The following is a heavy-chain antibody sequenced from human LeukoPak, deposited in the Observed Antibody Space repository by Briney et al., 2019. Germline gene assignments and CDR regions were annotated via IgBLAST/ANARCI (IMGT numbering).Heavy chain of an antibody. Sequence: SETLSLTCTASGGFISSSSYYWGWIRQPPGKGLEWIGSIYYSGSTYYSPSLKSRVTISVDTSKNQFSLKLRSVTAADTAVYYCARDYYDSSGYYPDYWGQGTLVTVSS. D-gene: IGHD3-22*01. J-gene: IGHJ4*02. CDR2: IYYSGST. CDR3: ARDYYDSSGYYPDY. CDR1: GGFISSSSYY. V-gene: IGHV4-39*07.